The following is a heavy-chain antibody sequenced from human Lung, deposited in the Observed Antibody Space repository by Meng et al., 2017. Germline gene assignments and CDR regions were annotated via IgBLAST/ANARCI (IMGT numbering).Heavy chain of an antibody. CDR2: IDPKSGDT. CDR1: GYNFPDYW. D-gene: IGHD6-13*01. J-gene: IGHJ4*02. Sequence: QVRLGQCGAEGKKPGAPVKVSCKPSGYNFPDYWLHWVRRAPGQGLEWMGRIDPKSGDTHYAQRFQGRVTMTGDTSISTAYMELSGLRSDDTAMYYCARDEDISAAGKLFGDYWGQGTLVTVSS. V-gene: IGHV1-2*06. CDR3: ARDEDISAAGKLFGDY.